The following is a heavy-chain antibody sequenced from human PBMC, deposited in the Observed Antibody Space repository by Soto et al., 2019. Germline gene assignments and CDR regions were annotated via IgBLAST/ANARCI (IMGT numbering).Heavy chain of an antibody. V-gene: IGHV5-51*01. CDR2: THPGESQT. CDR1: GYSFTTYW. J-gene: IGHJ6*02. CDR3: ARHENYYYAYYGMDV. Sequence: PGESLKISCQASGYSFTTYWIAWVRQKPGKGLEWMGITHPGESQTRYSPSFQGQVTISFDRSTSTAYLQWSSLKASDTAIYYCARHENYYYAYYGMDVWGQGTTVTVS.